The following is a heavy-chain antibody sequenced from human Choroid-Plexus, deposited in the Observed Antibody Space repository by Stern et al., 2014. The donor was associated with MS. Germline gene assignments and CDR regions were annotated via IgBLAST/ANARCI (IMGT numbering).Heavy chain of an antibody. CDR1: GFTFGSCA. CDR3: AKDRQYLTYFFDH. J-gene: IGHJ5*02. Sequence: VHLVESGGGVVQPGRPLRLPCVASGFTFGSCAMHWVRQAPGKGLEWVAGVSYDGSNKYDADSVKGRFTISRDNSQNTLYMQMSSLRPEDTAVYYCAKDRQYLTYFFDHWGQGSLVTVSS. CDR2: VSYDGSNK. D-gene: IGHD2/OR15-2a*01. V-gene: IGHV3-30*18.